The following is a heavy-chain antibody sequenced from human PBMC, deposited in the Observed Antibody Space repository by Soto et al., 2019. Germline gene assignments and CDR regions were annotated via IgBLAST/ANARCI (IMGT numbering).Heavy chain of an antibody. CDR3: ARANYFESSGPFDY. CDR2: IYYSGST. J-gene: IGHJ4*02. D-gene: IGHD3-22*01. CDR1: GGSISSGDYY. V-gene: IGHV4-30-4*01. Sequence: SETLSLTCTVSGGSISSGDYYWSWIRQPPGKGLEWIGYIYYSGSTYYNPSLKSRVTISVDTSKNQFSLKLSSVTAADTAVYYCARANYFESSGPFDYWGPGTLVTSPQ.